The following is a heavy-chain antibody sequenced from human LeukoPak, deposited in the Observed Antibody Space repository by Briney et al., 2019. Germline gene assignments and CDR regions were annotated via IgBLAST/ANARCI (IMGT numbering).Heavy chain of an antibody. CDR2: ISSSSSTI. J-gene: IGHJ4*02. CDR3: ARDSAWFGSF. D-gene: IGHD3-10*01. V-gene: IGHV3-48*01. CDR1: GFTFSSYS. Sequence: GGSLRLSCAASGFTFSSYSMNWVRQAPGKGLEWVSYISSSSSTIYYADSVKGRFTISRDNAKNSLYLQMNSLRAEDTAVYYCARDSAWFGSFWGQGTLVTVSS.